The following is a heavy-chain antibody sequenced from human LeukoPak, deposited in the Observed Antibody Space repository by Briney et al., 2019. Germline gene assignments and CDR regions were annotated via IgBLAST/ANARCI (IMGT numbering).Heavy chain of an antibody. CDR2: IQQHGSET. Sequence: GGSLRLSCEGSGFTFSNYWMSWVRQAPGKGLEWVANIQQHGSETYYGDSVKGRFTISRDNAKDSLYLQMDSLRVEDTAVYFCARDNAVPAAGQDFWGQGTLVTVSS. J-gene: IGHJ4*02. V-gene: IGHV3-7*01. CDR1: GFTFSNYW. D-gene: IGHD6-13*01. CDR3: ARDNAVPAAGQDF.